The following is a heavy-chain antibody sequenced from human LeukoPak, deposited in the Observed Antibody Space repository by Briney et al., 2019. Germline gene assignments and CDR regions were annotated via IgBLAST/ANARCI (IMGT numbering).Heavy chain of an antibody. J-gene: IGHJ5*02. CDR3: ARTRVCSGGSCYLSWFDP. V-gene: IGHV1-2*02. CDR2: INPNSGGT. Sequence: ASVKVSCKASGYSFTSYYMHWVRQAPGQGLEWMGWINPNSGGTNYAQKFQGRVTMTRDTSISTAYMELSRLRSDDTAVYYCARTRVCSGGSCYLSWFDPWGQGTLVTVSS. D-gene: IGHD2-15*01. CDR1: GYSFTSYY.